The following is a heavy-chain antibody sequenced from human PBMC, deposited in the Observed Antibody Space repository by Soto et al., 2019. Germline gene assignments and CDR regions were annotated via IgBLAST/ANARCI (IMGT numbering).Heavy chain of an antibody. J-gene: IGHJ4*02. CDR3: ARDLAVGAYAHFDY. CDR1: GFTFNSYS. Sequence: GGSLRLSCAASGFTFNSYSMNWVRQAPGKGLEWVSYIGGSSNSIYYADSVKGRFTVSRDNAKNSLYLQMNSLRDEDTAVYYCARDLAVGAYAHFDYWGQGTLVTVSS. D-gene: IGHD1-26*01. V-gene: IGHV3-48*02. CDR2: IGGSSNSI.